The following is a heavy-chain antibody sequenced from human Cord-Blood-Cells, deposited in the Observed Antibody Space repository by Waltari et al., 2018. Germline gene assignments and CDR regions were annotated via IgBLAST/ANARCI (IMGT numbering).Heavy chain of an antibody. CDR3: ARDGRSGYDY. J-gene: IGHJ4*02. Sequence: VPLVESGGGVVQLGRSLRPSCGAFGYTFRRHGLPWVRQAPGKGLEWVAVICYDGSNKYYADSVKGRFTISRDNSKNTLYLQMNSLRAEDTAVYYCARDGRSGYDYWGQGTLVTVSS. V-gene: IGHV3-33*01. D-gene: IGHD3-22*01. CDR1: GYTFRRHG. CDR2: ICYDGSNK.